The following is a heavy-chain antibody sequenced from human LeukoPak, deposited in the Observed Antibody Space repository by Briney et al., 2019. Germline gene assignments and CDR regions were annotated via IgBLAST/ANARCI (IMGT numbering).Heavy chain of an antibody. D-gene: IGHD5-24*01. CDR3: ARTIEMATISYLDY. V-gene: IGHV3-13*01. J-gene: IGHJ4*02. CDR2: IGTAGDI. CDR1: GFTFSNYD. Sequence: GGSLRLSCAASGFTFSNYDMHWVRQATGKGLEWVSGIGTAGDIYYPGSVKGRFTITRENAKNSLYLQMNSLRAEDTAVYYCARTIEMATISYLDYWGQGTLVIVSS.